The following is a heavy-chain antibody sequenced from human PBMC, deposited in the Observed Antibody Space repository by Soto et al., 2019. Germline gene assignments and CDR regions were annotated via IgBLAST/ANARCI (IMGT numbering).Heavy chain of an antibody. V-gene: IGHV3-74*01. Sequence: EVQLVESGGGLVQPGGSLRLSCAGSGFTFSNYWMHWVRQAPGKGLEWVSRIDHDGPTDYADSVRGRFTISRDNAENTLYLQMNSLRPEDTAVYYRVRDSHGDYWGQGTLVTVSS. CDR1: GFTFSNYW. J-gene: IGHJ4*02. CDR2: IDHDGPT. CDR3: VRDSHGDY.